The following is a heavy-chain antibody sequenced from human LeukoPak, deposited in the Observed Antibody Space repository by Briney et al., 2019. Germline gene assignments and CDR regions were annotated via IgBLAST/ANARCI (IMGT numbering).Heavy chain of an antibody. J-gene: IGHJ4*02. V-gene: IGHV4-59*01. CDR3: ARGLRFLEWLLYDY. CDR2: IYYSGST. Sequence: PSETLSLTCTVSGGSISSYYWSWIRQPPGKGLEWIGYIYYSGSTSYNPSLKSRVTISVDTSKKQFSLKLSSVTAADTAVYYCARGLRFLEWLLYDYWGQGTLVTVSS. D-gene: IGHD3-3*01. CDR1: GGSISSYY.